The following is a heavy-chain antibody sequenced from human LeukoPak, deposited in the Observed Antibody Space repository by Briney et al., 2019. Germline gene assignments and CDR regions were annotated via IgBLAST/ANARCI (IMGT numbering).Heavy chain of an antibody. J-gene: IGHJ6*02. V-gene: IGHV1-8*01. CDR2: RNPNSGRT. D-gene: IGHD6-13*01. Sequence: ASVKVSCKASGYTFTNYDINWVRQATGQGPEWMGWRNPNSGRTGFAQKFQGRLTMTADTFISTAYMELSSLTSDDTAVYYCARGPVSTHGMDVWGQGTTVTVSS. CDR3: ARGPVSTHGMDV. CDR1: GYTFTNYD.